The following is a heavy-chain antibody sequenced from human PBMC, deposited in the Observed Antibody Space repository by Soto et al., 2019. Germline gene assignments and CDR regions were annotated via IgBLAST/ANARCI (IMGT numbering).Heavy chain of an antibody. CDR1: GFSLNTSGVG. CDR3: AHLDYDRNDGYYYGMDV. CDR2: IYWDDDK. J-gene: IGHJ6*02. Sequence: QITLKESGPPLVKPTQTLTLTCTFSGFSLNTSGVGMSWIRQPPGKALEWLALIYWDDDKRYSPSLKSRLTITKDTSKNQVVLTMTNMDPVDTATYYCAHLDYDRNDGYYYGMDVWGQGTTVTVSS. D-gene: IGHD4-17*01. V-gene: IGHV2-5*02.